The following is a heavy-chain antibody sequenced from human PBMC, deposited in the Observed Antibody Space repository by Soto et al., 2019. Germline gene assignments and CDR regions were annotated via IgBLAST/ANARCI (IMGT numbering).Heavy chain of an antibody. CDR3: ARFRGVGYYNF. CDR2: ISISGTTI. V-gene: IGHV3-11*01. CDR1: GFTLSDYY. D-gene: IGHD3-9*01. Sequence: QVPLVESGGGLVKPGGSLRLSCAASGFTLSDYYMTWIRQAPGKGLEWVSDISISGTTIHYADSVRGRFTNSRDNAKNSRWLQMNTLRAEDTAVYYCARFRGVGYYNFWGQGTLVTVSS. J-gene: IGHJ4*02.